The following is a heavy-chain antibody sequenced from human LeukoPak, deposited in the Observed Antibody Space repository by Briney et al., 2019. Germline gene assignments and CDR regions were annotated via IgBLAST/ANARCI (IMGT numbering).Heavy chain of an antibody. D-gene: IGHD4-17*01. CDR3: ATTLYGDYGMYYFDY. CDR2: IYSGGST. Sequence: GESLRLSCAASGFTVSSNYMSWVRQAPGKGLEWVSVIYSGGSTYYADSVKGRFTISRDNSKNTLYLQMNSLRAEDTAVYYCATTLYGDYGMYYFDYWGQGTLVTVSS. V-gene: IGHV3-53*01. CDR1: GFTVSSNY. J-gene: IGHJ4*02.